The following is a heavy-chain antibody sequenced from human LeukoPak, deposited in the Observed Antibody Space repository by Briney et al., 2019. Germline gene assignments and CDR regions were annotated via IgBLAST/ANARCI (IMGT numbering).Heavy chain of an antibody. V-gene: IGHV3-49*04. D-gene: IGHD3-22*01. CDR3: TRRYNYDSSGYYYVRDAFDI. Sequence: GGSLRLSCTASGFTSGGYVMSWVRQAPGDGREWVGFIRSKAYGGTTKNDASVKGRFTISSDDSRSIAYLQMNSLKTDDTAVYYCTRRYNYDSSGYYYVRDAFDIWGQGTMVTVSS. CDR2: IRSKAYGGTT. J-gene: IGHJ3*02. CDR1: GFTSGGYV.